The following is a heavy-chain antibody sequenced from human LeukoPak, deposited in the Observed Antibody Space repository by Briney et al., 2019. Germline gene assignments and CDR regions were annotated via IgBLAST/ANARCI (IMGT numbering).Heavy chain of an antibody. J-gene: IGHJ5*02. CDR2: INYSGST. CDR3: AKDPYSSDPYNWFDP. V-gene: IGHV4-38-2*02. Sequence: SETLSLTCSVSGYSISSGYQWGWIRQSPGKGLEWLGSINYSGSTYDNRSLKSRVTLSIDTSKNQFSLNVRAVTAADTAVYYCAKDPYSSDPYNWFDPWGQGTLVTVSS. CDR1: GYSISSGYQ. D-gene: IGHD3-22*01.